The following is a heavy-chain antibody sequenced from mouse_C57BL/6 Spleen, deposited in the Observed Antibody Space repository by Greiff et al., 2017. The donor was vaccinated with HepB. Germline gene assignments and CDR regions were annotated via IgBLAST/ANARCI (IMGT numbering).Heavy chain of an antibody. V-gene: IGHV1-82*01. D-gene: IGHD2-12*01. CDR2: LYPGDGDT. CDR3: ARGYDSSYYFDY. CDR1: GYAFSSSW. Sequence: QVQLKQSGPELVKPGASVKISCKASGYAFSSSWMNWVKQRPGKGLEWIGRLYPGDGDTNCNGKFKGKATLTADKSSSTAYRQLSSLTSEDSAVYFCARGYDSSYYFDYWGRGTTLTVSS. J-gene: IGHJ2*01.